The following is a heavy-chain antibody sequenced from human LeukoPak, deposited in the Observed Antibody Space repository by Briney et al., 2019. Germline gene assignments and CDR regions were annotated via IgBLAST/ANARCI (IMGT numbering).Heavy chain of an antibody. CDR1: GFTVSSNY. V-gene: IGHV3-23*01. J-gene: IGHJ4*02. Sequence: GGSLRLSCAASGFTVSSNYMSWVRQAPGKGLEWVSAISGSGGSTYYADSVKGRFTISRDNSKNTLYLQMNSLRAEDTAVYYCAKATSIVVVVAATPLWGQGTLVTVSS. CDR3: AKATSIVVVVAATPL. CDR2: ISGSGGST. D-gene: IGHD2-15*01.